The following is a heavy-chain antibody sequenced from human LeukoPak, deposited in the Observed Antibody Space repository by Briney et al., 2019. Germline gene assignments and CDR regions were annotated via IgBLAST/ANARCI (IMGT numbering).Heavy chain of an antibody. J-gene: IGHJ4*02. V-gene: IGHV7-4-1*02. CDR1: GGTFSSYA. CDR2: INTNTGNP. D-gene: IGHD3-10*01. Sequence: ASVKVSCKASGGTFSSYAISWVRQAPGQGLEWMGWINTNTGNPTYAQGFTGRFVFSLDTSVSTAYLQISSLKAEDTAVYYCARGGTMVREPPDYWGQGTLVTVSS. CDR3: ARGGTMVREPPDY.